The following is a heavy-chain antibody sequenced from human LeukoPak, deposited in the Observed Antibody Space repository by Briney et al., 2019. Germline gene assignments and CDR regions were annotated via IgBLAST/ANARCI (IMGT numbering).Heavy chain of an antibody. CDR2: IYHSGST. CDR1: GGSFSGYY. D-gene: IGHD3-10*01. Sequence: SETLSLTCAVYGGSFSGYYWSWIRQPPGKGLEWIGEIYHSGSTNYNPSLKSRVTISVDTSKNQFSLKLSSVTAADTAVYYCASRFGELYSFDYWGQGTLVTVPS. J-gene: IGHJ4*02. V-gene: IGHV4-34*01. CDR3: ASRFGELYSFDY.